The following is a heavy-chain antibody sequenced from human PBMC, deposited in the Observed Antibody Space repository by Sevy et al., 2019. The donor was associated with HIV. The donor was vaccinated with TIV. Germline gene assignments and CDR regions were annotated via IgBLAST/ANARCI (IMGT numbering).Heavy chain of an antibody. D-gene: IGHD2-2*01. CDR1: GFTFSSYW. Sequence: GGSLRLSCAASGFTFSSYWMHWVRQAPGKGLVWVSRINSDGSSTSYADSVKGRFTISRDNSKNTLYLQMNSLRAEDTAVYYCAKGYCSSTSCYHRRDGSGWAFDYWGQGTLVTVSS. V-gene: IGHV3-74*01. CDR3: AKGYCSSTSCYHRRDGSGWAFDY. CDR2: INSDGSST. J-gene: IGHJ4*02.